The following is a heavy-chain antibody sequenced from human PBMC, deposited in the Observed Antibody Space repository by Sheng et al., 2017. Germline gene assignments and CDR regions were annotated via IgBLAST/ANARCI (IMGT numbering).Heavy chain of an antibody. CDR2: ISYDGSNK. Sequence: ESGGGVVQPGRSLRLSCAASGFTFSDYGMHWARQAPGKGLEWVAAISYDGSNKFYADSVKGRFTISRDNSKNTLSLQMNSLSIEDTAVYYCARDHFRGSFLDYWGQGTLVTVSS. V-gene: IGHV3-30*03. CDR3: ARDHFRGSFLDY. D-gene: IGHD1-26*01. CDR1: GFTFSDYG. J-gene: IGHJ4*02.